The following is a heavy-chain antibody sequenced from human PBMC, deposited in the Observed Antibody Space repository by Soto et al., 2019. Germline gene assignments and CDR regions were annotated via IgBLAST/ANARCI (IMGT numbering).Heavy chain of an antibody. Sequence: PSETLSLTCAVSGGSISSSNWWSWVRQPPGKGLEWIGEIYHSGSTNYNPSLKSRVTISVDKSKNQFSLKLSSVTAADTAVYYCARYYYDSSGYYLNWFDPWGQGTLVTVAS. CDR3: ARYYYDSSGYYLNWFDP. J-gene: IGHJ5*02. V-gene: IGHV4-4*02. D-gene: IGHD3-22*01. CDR2: IYHSGST. CDR1: GGSISSSNW.